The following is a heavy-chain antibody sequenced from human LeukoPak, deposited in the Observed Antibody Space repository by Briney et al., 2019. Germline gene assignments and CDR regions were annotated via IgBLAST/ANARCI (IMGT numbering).Heavy chain of an antibody. Sequence: GGSLRLSCVASGVSFSLYSMNWVRQAPGKGLEWVSTISGDSSGNYIDYADSVKGRSTISRDNAKNSVFLQMNGLRDDDTAVYYCTREGGVGSWGQGTLVSVSS. J-gene: IGHJ5*01. CDR2: ISGDSSGNYI. V-gene: IGHV3-21*01. D-gene: IGHD3-16*01. CDR3: TREGGVGS. CDR1: GVSFSLYS.